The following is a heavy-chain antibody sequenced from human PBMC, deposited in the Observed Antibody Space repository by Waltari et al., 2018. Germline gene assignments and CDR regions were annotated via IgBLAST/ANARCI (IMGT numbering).Heavy chain of an antibody. Sequence: EVQLVESGGGQVKPGGSLRLSCVGSGFTFSNYSMNWVRVAPGKGLDGVSSIGISTTYKFYADSVKGRFTVSRDNAKNSVYLQMNNLRVEDTAVYYCARGPWAPLDYWGQGVLVTVSS. V-gene: IGHV3-21*02. CDR2: IGISTTYK. CDR3: ARGPWAPLDY. J-gene: IGHJ4*02. CDR1: GFTFSNYS.